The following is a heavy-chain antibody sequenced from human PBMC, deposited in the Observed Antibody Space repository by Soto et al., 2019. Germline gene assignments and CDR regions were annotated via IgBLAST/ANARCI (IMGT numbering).Heavy chain of an antibody. J-gene: IGHJ5*02. Sequence: QVQLVQSGAEVKKPGASVKISCTASGYTFTRYTMNWVRQAPGQRLEWMGWINPDNGNTKSSQKFQDRVIITSDTAASTAYMDLSILRSEDTAVYYCARGIATGQLDPWGQGTLVTVSS. D-gene: IGHD2-15*01. CDR3: ARGIATGQLDP. CDR2: INPDNGNT. CDR1: GYTFTRYT. V-gene: IGHV1-3*01.